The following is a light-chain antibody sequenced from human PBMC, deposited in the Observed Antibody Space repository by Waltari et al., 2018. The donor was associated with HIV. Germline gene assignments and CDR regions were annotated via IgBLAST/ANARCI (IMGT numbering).Light chain of an antibody. CDR3: QQYGSSPWT. V-gene: IGKV3-20*01. CDR2: GAS. CDR1: QSIISNY. J-gene: IGKJ1*01. Sequence: EIVLTQSPGPLSLSPGERATLPCRASQSIISNYLAWYQQKPGQAPRLLIYGASSRATGIPDRFSGSGSVTDFTLTISRLEPEDFAVYYCQQYGSSPWTFGQGTKVEIK.